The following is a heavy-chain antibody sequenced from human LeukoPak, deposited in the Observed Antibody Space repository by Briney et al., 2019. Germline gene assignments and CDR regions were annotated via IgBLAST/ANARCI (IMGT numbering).Heavy chain of an antibody. CDR3: ARDRGGYDYGGNSWFDP. V-gene: IGHV1-18*01. CDR1: GYTFRSHG. Sequence: ASVKVSCKTSGYTFRSHGISWVRQAPGQGLEWMGWISAYNGNTNFAQKLQGRVTMTTDTSTSTAHMELRSLRSDDTAVYYCARDRGGYDYGGNSWFDPWGQGTLVTVSS. D-gene: IGHD4-23*01. CDR2: ISAYNGNT. J-gene: IGHJ5*02.